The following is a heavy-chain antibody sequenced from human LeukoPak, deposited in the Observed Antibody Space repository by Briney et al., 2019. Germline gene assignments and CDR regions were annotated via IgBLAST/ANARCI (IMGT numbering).Heavy chain of an antibody. J-gene: IGHJ4*02. V-gene: IGHV3-30*04. Sequence: GGSLRLSCAASGFTLCPYAMHWVRQAPGKGLEWLAVTSYDGITTYYADSVKGRFTISRDNAKNSLYLQMNSLRAEDTAVYYCARDLLGWELHYFDYWGQGTLVTVSS. CDR3: ARDLLGWELHYFDY. CDR1: GFTLCPYA. CDR2: TSYDGITT. D-gene: IGHD1-26*01.